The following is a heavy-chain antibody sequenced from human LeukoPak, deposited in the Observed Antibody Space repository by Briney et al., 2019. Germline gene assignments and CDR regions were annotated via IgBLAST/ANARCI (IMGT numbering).Heavy chain of an antibody. CDR1: GTPFRSYY. J-gene: IGHJ4*02. D-gene: IGHD6-6*01. CDR2: ILHSGST. CDR3: ARAPLWTIAAHPFDS. Sequence: KYSETLSLTCAVSGTPFRSYYWNWIRQPPGKGLEWIGEILHSGSTNYNASLKTRVTISIDTSKNQFSLKLTSVTAADTAIYYCARAPLWTIAAHPFDSWGQGTLVTVSS. V-gene: IGHV4-34*12.